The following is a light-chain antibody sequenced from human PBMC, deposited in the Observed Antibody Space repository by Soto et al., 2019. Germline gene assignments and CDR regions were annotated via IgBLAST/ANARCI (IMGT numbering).Light chain of an antibody. CDR1: SSDVGGYNY. Sequence: ALTQPASVSGSPGQSITISCTGTSSDVGGYNYVSWYQQHPGKAPKLMIYEVSNRPSGVSNRFSGSKSGNTASLTISGLQAEDEADYYCSSYTSSSFYVFGTGPKVTLL. CDR3: SSYTSSSFYV. V-gene: IGLV2-14*01. CDR2: EVS. J-gene: IGLJ1*01.